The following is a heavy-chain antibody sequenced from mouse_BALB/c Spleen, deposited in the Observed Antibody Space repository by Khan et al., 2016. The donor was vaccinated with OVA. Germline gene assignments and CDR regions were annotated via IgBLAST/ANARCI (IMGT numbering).Heavy chain of an antibody. J-gene: IGHJ1*01. CDR2: IWTGGST. D-gene: IGHD2-13*01. CDR1: GFSLTSYG. V-gene: IGHV2-9*02. Sequence: QVQLKESGPGLVAPSQSLSITCTVSGFSLTSYGVHWVRQPPGKGLEWLGVIWTGGSTNYYSAQKSNQSITKNTSKSQVILKMNRRQTDDTAMYYCARYNGEDGWYFDLWGAGTTVTVSS. CDR3: ARYNGEDGWYFDL.